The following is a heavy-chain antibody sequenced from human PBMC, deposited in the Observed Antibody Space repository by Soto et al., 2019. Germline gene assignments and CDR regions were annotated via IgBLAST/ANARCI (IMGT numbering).Heavy chain of an antibody. D-gene: IGHD2-15*01. Sequence: GESLKISCAASGFTFSTYGMHWVRQAPGKGLEWLAVMSYDGSNKYYADSVRGRFTISRDNAKNSVYLQINSLRAEDTAVYFCARDCSGGSCYPGMDVWGQGTTVTVSS. CDR2: MSYDGSNK. J-gene: IGHJ6*02. CDR1: GFTFSTYG. V-gene: IGHV3-30*03. CDR3: ARDCSGGSCYPGMDV.